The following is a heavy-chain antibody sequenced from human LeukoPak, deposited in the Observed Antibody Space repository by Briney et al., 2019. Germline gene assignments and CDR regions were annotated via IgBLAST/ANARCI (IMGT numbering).Heavy chain of an antibody. CDR3: ATEPERRIVVAPAASDY. CDR1: GYTFTGYY. CDR2: INPNSGGT. Sequence: ASVKVSCKASGYTFTGYYMHWVRQAPGQGREWMGWINPNSGGTNYAQKFQGRVTMTRDTSISTAYMELGRLRSDDTAVYYCATEPERRIVVAPAASDYWGQGTLVTVSA. D-gene: IGHD2-2*01. V-gene: IGHV1-2*02. J-gene: IGHJ4*02.